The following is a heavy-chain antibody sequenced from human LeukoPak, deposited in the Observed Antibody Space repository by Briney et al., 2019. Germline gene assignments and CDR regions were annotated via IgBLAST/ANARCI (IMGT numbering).Heavy chain of an antibody. CDR1: GYTFTGYY. J-gene: IGHJ3*02. CDR3: ARETEYYYDSSGYYPHAFDI. V-gene: IGHV1-2*02. D-gene: IGHD3-22*01. CDR2: INPNSGGT. Sequence: ASVKVSYKASGYTFTGYYMHRVRQAPGQGLEWMGWINPNSGGTNYAQKFQGRVTMTRDTSISTAYMELSRLRSDDTAVYYCARETEYYYDSSGYYPHAFDIWGQGTMVTVSS.